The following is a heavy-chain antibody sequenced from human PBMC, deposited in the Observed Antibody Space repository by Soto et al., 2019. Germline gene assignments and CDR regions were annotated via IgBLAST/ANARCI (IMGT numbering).Heavy chain of an antibody. V-gene: IGHV4-59*01. D-gene: IGHD5-12*01. CDR2: IYYGGRT. CDR3: ARGRGYSGQRRGWFDP. CDR1: GGSISTYY. Sequence: PSETLSLTCTVSGGSISTYYWNWIRQPPGKGLEWVGDIYYGGRTNYNPSLKSRVTVSVDMSQNQVSLNLSSVTAADTAVYYCARGRGYSGQRRGWFDPWGQGTLVTVSS. J-gene: IGHJ5*02.